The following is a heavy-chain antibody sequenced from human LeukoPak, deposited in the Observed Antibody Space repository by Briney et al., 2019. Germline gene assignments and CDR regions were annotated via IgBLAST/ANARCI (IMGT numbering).Heavy chain of an antibody. V-gene: IGHV3-33*01. Sequence: GRSLRLSCAASGFTFNIYAMHWVRQAPGQGLEWVAIIYYDGSVKYYADSVKGRFTISRDNSKNTVSLIMTRLRADDTAVYYCARGGGVEAAMALDYWGQGTLVAVSS. CDR3: ARGGGVEAAMALDY. D-gene: IGHD5-18*01. J-gene: IGHJ4*02. CDR2: IYYDGSVK. CDR1: GFTFNIYA.